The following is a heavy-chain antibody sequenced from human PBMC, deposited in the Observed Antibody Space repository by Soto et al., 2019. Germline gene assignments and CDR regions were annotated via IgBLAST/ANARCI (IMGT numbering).Heavy chain of an antibody. Sequence: EVQLLESGGGLVQPGGSLRLSCAASGFTFSSYAMSWVRQAPGKGLEWVSAISGSCGSTYYAASAKGRFTISRDNYKNTLHLSMISVRSEGTAVDYCATHRIRLQGAYGYYYYYGRAGWGRGTTVVVSS. CDR3: ATHRIRLQGAYGYYYYYGRAG. J-gene: IGHJ6*02. V-gene: IGHV3-23*01. D-gene: IGHD4-17*01. CDR2: ISGSCGST. CDR1: GFTFSSYA.